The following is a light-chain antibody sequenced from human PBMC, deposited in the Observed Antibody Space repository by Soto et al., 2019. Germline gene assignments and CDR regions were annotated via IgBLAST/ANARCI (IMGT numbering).Light chain of an antibody. V-gene: IGLV1-47*01. J-gene: IGLJ2*01. CDR3: ASWDDSLRGVL. CDR1: DSSIGSNP. Sequence: QSVLTQPPSASGTPGQRVTISCSGGDSSIGSNPVYWYQQLPGTAPKLVIHTNDQRPSGVPDRFSGSKSGTSATLAISGLRSEDEADYYCASWDDSLRGVLFGGGTKLTVL. CDR2: TND.